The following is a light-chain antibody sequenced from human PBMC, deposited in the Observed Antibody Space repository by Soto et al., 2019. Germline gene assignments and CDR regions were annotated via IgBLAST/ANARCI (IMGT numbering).Light chain of an antibody. CDR1: SSTIGNNY. Sequence: QSVLTQPPSVSAAPGQTVTISCSGTSSTIGNNYVSWFQQVPGTAPKLLIYDNDKRPLGIPDRFSGSKSGTSATLGITVLQTGDEADYYCGTWDSSRRGPYVFGRGTKLTVL. CDR2: DND. CDR3: GTWDSSRRGPYV. V-gene: IGLV1-51*01. J-gene: IGLJ1*01.